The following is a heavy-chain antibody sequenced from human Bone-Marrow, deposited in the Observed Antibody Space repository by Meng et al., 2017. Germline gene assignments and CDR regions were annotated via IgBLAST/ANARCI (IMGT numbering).Heavy chain of an antibody. Sequence: GESLKISCAASGFAFSSYEMNWVRQAPGKGLEWVSYISSSGSTIYYADSVKGRFTISRDNAKNSLYLQMNSLRAEDTAVYYCARVDHHDAFDIWGQGTMVTVSS. J-gene: IGHJ3*02. D-gene: IGHD1-14*01. CDR1: GFAFSSYE. CDR2: ISSSGSTI. V-gene: IGHV3-48*03. CDR3: ARVDHHDAFDI.